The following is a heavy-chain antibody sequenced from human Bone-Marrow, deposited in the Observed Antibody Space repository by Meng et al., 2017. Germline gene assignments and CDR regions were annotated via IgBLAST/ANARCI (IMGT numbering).Heavy chain of an antibody. Sequence: ASVKVSCKASGYTFTSYGISWVRQAPGQGLEWMGWISAYNGNTNYAQKLQGRVTMTTDTSTSTAYMELRSLRSDDTAVYYCARAPPELLWFGECDVRGQGTTVTVSS. D-gene: IGHD3-10*01. CDR1: GYTFTSYG. CDR3: ARAPPELLWFGECDV. CDR2: ISAYNGNT. J-gene: IGHJ6*02. V-gene: IGHV1-18*01.